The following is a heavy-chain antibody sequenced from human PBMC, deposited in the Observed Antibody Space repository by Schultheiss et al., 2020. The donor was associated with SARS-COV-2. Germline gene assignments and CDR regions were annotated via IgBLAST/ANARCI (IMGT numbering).Heavy chain of an antibody. V-gene: IGHV4-4*07. CDR1: GGSISSYY. D-gene: IGHD2-21*02. J-gene: IGHJ4*02. Sequence: SETLSLTCTVSGGSISSYYWSWIRQPAGKGLEWIGRIYTSGSTNYNPSLKSRVTISVDTSKNQFSLKLSCVTAADTAVYYCAHIVVVTAPRYYFDYWGQGTLVTVSS. CDR3: AHIVVVTAPRYYFDY. CDR2: IYTSGST.